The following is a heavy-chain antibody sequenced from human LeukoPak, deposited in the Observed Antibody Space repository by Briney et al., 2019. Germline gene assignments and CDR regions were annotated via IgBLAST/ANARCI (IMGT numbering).Heavy chain of an antibody. J-gene: IGHJ4*02. CDR2: ISYDGSNK. D-gene: IGHD2-2*02. CDR1: GFTFSSYA. Sequence: GGSLRLSCAASGFTFSSYAMHWVRQAPGKGLEWVSVISYDGSNKYYADSVKGRFTISRDNSKNTLYLQMNSLRAEDTAVYYCARERLYGFDFWGQGTLVTVSS. CDR3: ARERLYGFDF. V-gene: IGHV3-30-3*01.